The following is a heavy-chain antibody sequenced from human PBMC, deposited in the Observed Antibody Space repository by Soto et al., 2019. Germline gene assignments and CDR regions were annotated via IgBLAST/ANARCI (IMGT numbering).Heavy chain of an antibody. CDR2: MNPNSGNT. J-gene: IGHJ5*02. V-gene: IGHV1-8*01. Sequence: QVPLVQSGAEVKKPGASVKVSCKASGYTFTSYDINWVRQATGHGLEWMGWMNPNSGNTGYAQKFQGRVTMTRNTSISTAYMELSSLRSEDTAVYYCARGRGTVTKYWFDPWGQGTLVTVSS. CDR1: GYTFTSYD. CDR3: ARGRGTVTKYWFDP. D-gene: IGHD4-17*01.